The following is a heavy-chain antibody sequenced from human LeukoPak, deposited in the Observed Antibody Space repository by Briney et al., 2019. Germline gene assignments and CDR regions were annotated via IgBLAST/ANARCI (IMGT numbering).Heavy chain of an antibody. V-gene: IGHV3-23*01. CDR3: AKRRGGYCFDY. D-gene: IGHD3-16*01. CDR2: ISASGDTT. Sequence: PGGSLRLSCAASGFTFSSSAMSWVRQAPGKGLEWVSVISASGDTTLYADSVKGRFTISRGDSKNTVSLQMSSLRAEDTAVYFCAKRRGGYCFDYWGQGTLVTVSS. CDR1: GFTFSSSA. J-gene: IGHJ4*02.